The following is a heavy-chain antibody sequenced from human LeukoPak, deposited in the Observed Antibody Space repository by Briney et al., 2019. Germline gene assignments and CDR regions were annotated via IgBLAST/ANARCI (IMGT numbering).Heavy chain of an antibody. CDR1: GGSISSSSYY. CDR3: ARERGVVVVVAATLVGLLFGSQTNWFDP. CDR2: IYYSGST. J-gene: IGHJ5*02. D-gene: IGHD2-15*01. V-gene: IGHV4-39*07. Sequence: SETLSLTCTVSGGSISSSSYYWGWIRQPPGKGLEWIGSIYYSGSTYYNPSLKSRVTVSVDTSKNQFSLQLNSVTPEDTAVYYCARERGVVVVVAATLVGLLFGSQTNWFDPWGQGTLVTVSS.